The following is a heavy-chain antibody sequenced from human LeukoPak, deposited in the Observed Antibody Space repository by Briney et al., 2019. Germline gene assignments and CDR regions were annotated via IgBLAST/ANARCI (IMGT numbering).Heavy chain of an antibody. CDR3: ARFGRRPGAFDI. V-gene: IGHV1-69*05. CDR2: IIPIFGTA. CDR1: GGTFSSYA. Sequence: ASVKVSCKASGGTFSSYAISWVRQAPGQGLEWMGGIIPIFGTANYAQKFQGRVTITTDESTSTAYMELSSLRSEDTAVYYCARFGRRPGAFDIWGQGTMVTVSS. J-gene: IGHJ3*02. D-gene: IGHD3/OR15-3a*01.